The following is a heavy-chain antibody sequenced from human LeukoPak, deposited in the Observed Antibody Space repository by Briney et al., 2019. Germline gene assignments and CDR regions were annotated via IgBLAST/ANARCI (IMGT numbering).Heavy chain of an antibody. Sequence: PSETLSLTCTVSGGSMTCHFWSWIRQPPGKGLEWIGYIYHSGSTSYSPSLKSRVTISLDTSKQQFSLRLNSVTATDTAVYYCARHVGRGSGWYDYWGQGSLVIVSS. CDR2: IYHSGST. CDR1: GGSMTCHF. D-gene: IGHD6-19*01. J-gene: IGHJ4*02. V-gene: IGHV4-59*08. CDR3: ARHVGRGSGWYDY.